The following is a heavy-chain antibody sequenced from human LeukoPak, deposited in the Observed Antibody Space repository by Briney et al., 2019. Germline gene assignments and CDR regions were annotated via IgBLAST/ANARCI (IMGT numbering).Heavy chain of an antibody. CDR2: TSYSGIS. V-gene: IGHV4-39*01. CDR1: GESIRSTSF. D-gene: IGHD6-13*01. Sequence: PSETLSLTCSVSGESIRSTSFWGWIRQSPGMGLEWIASTSYSGISYYNPSLSSRVTVFADTSKHQFSLRLSSVTAADTAVYYCARRGGHSWDVGNWFDPWGQGTLVTVSS. J-gene: IGHJ5*02. CDR3: ARRGGHSWDVGNWFDP.